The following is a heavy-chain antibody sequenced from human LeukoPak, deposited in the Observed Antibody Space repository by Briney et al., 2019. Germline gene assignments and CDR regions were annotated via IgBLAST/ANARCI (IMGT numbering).Heavy chain of an antibody. CDR1: GYTFTNYY. J-gene: IGHJ6*02. D-gene: IGHD3-3*01. Sequence: ASVKVSCKASGYTFTNYYIHWVRQAPGQGLEWMGVINPSGGVTSSAQKFQGRVTMTRDTSMSTVYMELSRLRSEDTAIYNCVRVNFHLGYFYGIDVWGQGTTVTISS. CDR3: VRVNFHLGYFYGIDV. CDR2: INPSGGVT. V-gene: IGHV1-46*01.